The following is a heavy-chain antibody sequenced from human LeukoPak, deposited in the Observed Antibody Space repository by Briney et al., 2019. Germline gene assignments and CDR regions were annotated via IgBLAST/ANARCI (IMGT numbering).Heavy chain of an antibody. D-gene: IGHD3-10*01. J-gene: IGHJ6*02. Sequence: GDSVKVSCKASGYTFGDYAMSWVRQAPGKGLEWVGFIRSKAYGGTTEYAASVKGRFTISRDDSKSIAYLQMNSLKTEDTAVYYCTRDSRMVRGVIIDYYYGMDVWGQGTTVTVSS. V-gene: IGHV3-49*04. CDR3: TRDSRMVRGVIIDYYYGMDV. CDR2: IRSKAYGGTT. CDR1: GYTFGDYA.